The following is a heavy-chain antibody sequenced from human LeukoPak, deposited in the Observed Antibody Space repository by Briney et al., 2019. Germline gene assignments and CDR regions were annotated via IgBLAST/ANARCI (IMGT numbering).Heavy chain of an antibody. Sequence: GGSLRLSCAASGFTVSSNYMSWVRQAPGKGLEWVSVIYSGGSTYYADSVKGRFTISRDNSKNTLYLQMNSLRAKDTAVYYCARSMVRGVIAGYGMDVWGQGTTVTVSS. CDR1: GFTVSSNY. J-gene: IGHJ6*02. D-gene: IGHD3-10*01. CDR2: IYSGGST. V-gene: IGHV3-53*05. CDR3: ARSMVRGVIAGYGMDV.